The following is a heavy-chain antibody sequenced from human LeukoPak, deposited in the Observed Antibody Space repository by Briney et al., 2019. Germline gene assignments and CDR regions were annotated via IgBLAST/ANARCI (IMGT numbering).Heavy chain of an antibody. Sequence: SETLSLTCTVSGYSISSGYYWGWIRQPPGKGLEWIGSIYHSGSTYYNPSLKSRVTISVDTSKNQFSLKLSSVTAADTAVYYCARDHLGCTNVVCPPGTDNWFDPWGQGTLVTVSS. CDR2: IYHSGST. CDR3: ARDHLGCTNVVCPPGTDNWFDP. CDR1: GYSISSGYY. V-gene: IGHV4-38-2*02. J-gene: IGHJ5*02. D-gene: IGHD2-8*01.